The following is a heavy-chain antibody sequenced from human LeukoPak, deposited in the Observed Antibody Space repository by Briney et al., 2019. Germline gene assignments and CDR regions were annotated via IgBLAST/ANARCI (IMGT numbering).Heavy chain of an antibody. CDR3: ARGIVQPGY. CDR2: IKQDGSEK. D-gene: IGHD3-22*01. CDR1: GFTFSSHW. Sequence: GGSLRLYCAASGFTFSSHWMKWVRQAPGKGLEWVASIKQDGSEKYYVDSVKGRFTISRDNAKNSLYLQMNSLRAEDTAVYYCARGIVQPGYWGQGTLVTVSS. V-gene: IGHV3-7*01. J-gene: IGHJ4*02.